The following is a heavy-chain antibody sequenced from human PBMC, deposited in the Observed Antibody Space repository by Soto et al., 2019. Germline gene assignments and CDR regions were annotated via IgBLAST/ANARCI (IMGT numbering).Heavy chain of an antibody. D-gene: IGHD6-13*01. J-gene: IGHJ4*02. CDR2: INHRGSP. V-gene: IGHV4-34*01. CDR1: GESFSGYY. Sequence: QVQLQQWGAGLLKPSETLALTCAVYGESFSGYYWNWIRQPPGKGLAWIGEINHRGSPNYNPSLKSRVTMSVDTCKHQFSLTLWAVDAAGTAVYYCARGVAVSLIASAVPPRYWGQGTPVTVS. CDR3: ARGVAVSLIASAVPPRY.